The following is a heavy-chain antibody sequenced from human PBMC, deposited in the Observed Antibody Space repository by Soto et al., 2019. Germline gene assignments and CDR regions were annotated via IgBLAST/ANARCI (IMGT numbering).Heavy chain of an antibody. D-gene: IGHD2-21*02. Sequence: PSETLSLTCIVSGESISSSSYYWFWIRQPPWKGLEWIGSIYYSGRTYYNPSFKSRVTISIDTSKNQFSLKLSSVTATDTAVYYCARQRTTVVTQAYFDHWGQGALVTSPQ. CDR3: ARQRTTVVTQAYFDH. CDR1: GESISSSSYY. J-gene: IGHJ4*02. CDR2: IYYSGRT. V-gene: IGHV4-39*01.